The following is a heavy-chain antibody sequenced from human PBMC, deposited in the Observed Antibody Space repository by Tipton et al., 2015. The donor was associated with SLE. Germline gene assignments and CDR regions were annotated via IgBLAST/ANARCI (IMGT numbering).Heavy chain of an antibody. D-gene: IGHD6-13*01. J-gene: IGHJ4*02. CDR1: GGSISSYY. V-gene: IGHV4-59*08. CDR3: ARSPQQLVGYYFDY. Sequence: TLSLTCTVSGGSISSYYWSWIRQPPGKGLEWIGYIYYSGSTNYNPSLKSRVTISVDTSKNQFSLKLSSETAADTAVYYCARSPQQLVGYYFDYWGQGTLVTVSS. CDR2: IYYSGST.